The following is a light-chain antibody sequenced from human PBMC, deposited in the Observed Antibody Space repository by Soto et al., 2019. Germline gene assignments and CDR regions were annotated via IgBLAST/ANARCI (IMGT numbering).Light chain of an antibody. CDR3: CSYAGSSTPCV. V-gene: IGLV2-11*01. CDR1: SNDVGRFDY. Sequence: QSALTQPRSVSGSPGQSVTISCTGTSNDVGRFDYVSWYQQHPGKAPKVIIYDVNEQPSGVPNRFSGSKSGNTASLTISGLQADDEADYYCCSYAGSSTPCVFGTGTKVTVL. CDR2: DVN. J-gene: IGLJ1*01.